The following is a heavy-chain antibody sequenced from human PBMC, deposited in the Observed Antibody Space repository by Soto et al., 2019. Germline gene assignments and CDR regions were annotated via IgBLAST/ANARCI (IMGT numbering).Heavy chain of an antibody. CDR3: ARQDIVATIDY. V-gene: IGHV3-48*03. CDR1: GFTFSSYE. CDR2: ISSSGSTI. D-gene: IGHD5-12*01. J-gene: IGHJ4*02. Sequence: GGSLRLSCAASGFTFSSYEMNWVRQAPGKGLEWVSYISSSGSTIYYAGSVKGRFTISRDNAKNSLYLQMNSLRAEDTAVYYCARQDIVATIDYWGQGTLVTVSS.